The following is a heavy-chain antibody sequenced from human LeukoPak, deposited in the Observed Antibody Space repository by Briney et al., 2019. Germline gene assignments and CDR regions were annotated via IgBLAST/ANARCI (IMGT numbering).Heavy chain of an antibody. CDR2: IYHSGST. V-gene: IGHV4-30-2*01. CDR3: ATTPSSGYYYFDY. CDR1: GGSISSGGYS. D-gene: IGHD3-22*01. Sequence: SETLSLTCAVPGGSISSGGYSWSWIRQPPGKGLEWIGYIYHSGSTYYNPSLKSRVTISVDRSKNQFSLKLSSVTAADTAVYYCATTPSSGYYYFDYWGQGTLVTVSS. J-gene: IGHJ4*02.